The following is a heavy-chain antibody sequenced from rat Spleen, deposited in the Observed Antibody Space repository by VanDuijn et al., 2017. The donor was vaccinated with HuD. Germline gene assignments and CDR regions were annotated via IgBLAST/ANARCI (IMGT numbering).Heavy chain of an antibody. Sequence: EVQLVESGGGLVQPGRSLKLSCAASGFTFSNYGMAWVRQAPTKGLEWVATISYDGSSTYYRDSVKGRFTISRDNAKNTQYLQMDSLRSEDTATYYCARHADYNSGYYVMDAWGQGSSVTVSS. CDR3: ARHADYNSGYYVMDA. J-gene: IGHJ4*01. V-gene: IGHV5-29*01. CDR2: ISYDGSST. D-gene: IGHD4-3*01. CDR1: GFTFSNYG.